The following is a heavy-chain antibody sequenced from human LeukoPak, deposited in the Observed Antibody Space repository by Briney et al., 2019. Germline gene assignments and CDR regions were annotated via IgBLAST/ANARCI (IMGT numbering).Heavy chain of an antibody. V-gene: IGHV3-30*02. Sequence: GGSLRLSCAASGFTFSSSGMHWVRQAPGKGLEWVAFIRYDGSNKYYADSVKGRFTSSRDNSKSTLYLQMNSLRAEDTAVYYCAKDMVVTKYDFDYWGRGTLVTVSS. D-gene: IGHD2-15*01. CDR1: GFTFSSSG. CDR2: IRYDGSNK. J-gene: IGHJ4*02. CDR3: AKDMVVTKYDFDY.